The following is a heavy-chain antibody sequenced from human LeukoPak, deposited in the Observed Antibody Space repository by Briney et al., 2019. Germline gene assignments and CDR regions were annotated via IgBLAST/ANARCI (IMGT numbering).Heavy chain of an antibody. CDR3: ARLNDYDSSGYYYPYYYYYGMDV. CDR1: GYSFTSYW. D-gene: IGHD3-22*01. Sequence: GESLKISCKGSGYSFTSYWIGWVRQMPGKGLEWMGIIYSGDSDTRYSPSFQGPVTISADKSISTAYLQWSSLKASDTAMYYCARLNDYDSSGYYYPYYYYYGMDVWGQGTTVTVSS. J-gene: IGHJ6*02. V-gene: IGHV5-51*01. CDR2: IYSGDSDT.